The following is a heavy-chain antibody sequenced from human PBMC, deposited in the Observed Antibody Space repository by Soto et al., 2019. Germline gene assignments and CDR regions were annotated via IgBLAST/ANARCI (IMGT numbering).Heavy chain of an antibody. Sequence: QVQLVQSGAEVKKPGSSVKVSCKASGGTFSSYTISWVRQAPGQGLEWMGRIIPILGIANYAQKFQGRVTITADKSTSTAYMELSSLRSEDTAVYYCASTNSGYDYYFDYWGQGTLLTVSS. CDR2: IIPILGIA. J-gene: IGHJ4*02. D-gene: IGHD5-12*01. CDR3: ASTNSGYDYYFDY. V-gene: IGHV1-69*02. CDR1: GGTFSSYT.